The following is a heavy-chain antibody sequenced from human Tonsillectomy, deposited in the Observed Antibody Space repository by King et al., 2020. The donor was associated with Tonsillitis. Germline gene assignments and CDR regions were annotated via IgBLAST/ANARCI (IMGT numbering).Heavy chain of an antibody. V-gene: IGHV4-34*01. CDR2: INHSGST. CDR3: ARGERPLGN. Sequence: YYWSWIRQPPGKGLEWIGEINHSGSTNYNPSLKSRFTISVDTSKNQFSLKLSSVTAADTAVYYCARGERPLGNWGQGTLVTVSS. D-gene: IGHD1-1*01. J-gene: IGHJ4*02. CDR1: YY.